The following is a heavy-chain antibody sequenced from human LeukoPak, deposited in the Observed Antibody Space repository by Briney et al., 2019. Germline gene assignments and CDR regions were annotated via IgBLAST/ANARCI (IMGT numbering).Heavy chain of an antibody. CDR3: LRGDRRDY. CDR2: IDSSGGYM. CDR1: GFTFNTYS. V-gene: IGHV3-21*06. Sequence: GGSLRLSREASGFTFNTYSMNWARQAPGKGLEWVSSIDSSGGYMFYADSVKGRFIISRDNAEDSLYLQMNSLRVEDTAVYYCLRGDRRDYWGQGTLVTVSS. J-gene: IGHJ4*02.